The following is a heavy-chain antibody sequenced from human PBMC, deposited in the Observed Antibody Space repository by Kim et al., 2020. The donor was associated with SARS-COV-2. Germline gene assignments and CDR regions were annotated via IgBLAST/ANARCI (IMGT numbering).Heavy chain of an antibody. V-gene: IGHV3-48*03. Sequence: GGSLRLSCAAPGFTFSSYEMNWVRQAPGKGLEWVSYISSSGSTIYYADSVKGRFTISRDNAKNSLYLQMNSLRAEDTAVYYCARDYGDYVGYAFDIWGQGTMVTVSS. D-gene: IGHD4-17*01. CDR3: ARDYGDYVGYAFDI. J-gene: IGHJ3*02. CDR2: ISSSGSTI. CDR1: GFTFSSYE.